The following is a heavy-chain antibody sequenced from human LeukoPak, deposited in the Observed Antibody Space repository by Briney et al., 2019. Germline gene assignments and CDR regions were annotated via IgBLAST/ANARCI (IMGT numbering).Heavy chain of an antibody. CDR2: ISGSGGGT. D-gene: IGHD6-6*01. J-gene: IGHJ4*02. V-gene: IGHV3-23*01. CDR1: GFTFSSYA. CDR3: AKDLGSIAARNY. Sequence: RAGGSLRLSCAASGFTFSSYAMSWVRQAPGKGLEWVSTISGSGGGTYYADSVKGRFTISRDNSKNTLYLQMNSLRAEDTAVYYCAKDLGSIAARNYWGQGTLVTVSS.